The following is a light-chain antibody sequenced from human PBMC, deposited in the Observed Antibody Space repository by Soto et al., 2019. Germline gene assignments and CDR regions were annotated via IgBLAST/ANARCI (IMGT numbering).Light chain of an antibody. CDR3: SSFTGSNTLIYV. CDR2: NVS. Sequence: QSALTQPASVSGSPGQSITISRTGTSSDVGGYDYVSWYQQHPGKAPKVILYNVSNRPSGVSKRFSGSKSGNTASLTISGLQAEDEADYYCSSFTGSNTLIYVFGSGTKLTVL. V-gene: IGLV2-14*01. J-gene: IGLJ1*01. CDR1: SSDVGGYDY.